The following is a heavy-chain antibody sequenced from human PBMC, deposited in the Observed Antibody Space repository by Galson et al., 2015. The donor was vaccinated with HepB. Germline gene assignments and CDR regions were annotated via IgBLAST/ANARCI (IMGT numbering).Heavy chain of an antibody. CDR1: GFTFSAYD. V-gene: IGHV3-30*04. CDR2: ISYDGRIK. D-gene: IGHD3-9*01. J-gene: IGHJ4*02. Sequence: SLRLSCAASGFTFSAYDMHWVRQAPGKGLEWLAVISYDGRIKYYADSVEGRFTISRDNSKNTLYLQMNSLRAEDSAVYYCARVGGFDWLFLPVDFWGQGTLVTVSP. CDR3: ARVGGFDWLFLPVDF.